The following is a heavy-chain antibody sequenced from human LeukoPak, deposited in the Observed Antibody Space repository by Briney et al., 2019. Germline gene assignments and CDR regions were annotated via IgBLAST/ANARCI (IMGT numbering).Heavy chain of an antibody. Sequence: ASVKVSCKASGYTFTGYYMHWVRQAPGQGLEWMGWINPNSDGTNYAQKFQGRVTMTRDTSISTAYMELSRLRSDDTAVYYCAREGEYYDFWSGPPPYNWFDPWGQGTLVTVSS. J-gene: IGHJ5*02. V-gene: IGHV1-2*02. CDR2: INPNSDGT. D-gene: IGHD3-3*01. CDR3: AREGEYYDFWSGPPPYNWFDP. CDR1: GYTFTGYY.